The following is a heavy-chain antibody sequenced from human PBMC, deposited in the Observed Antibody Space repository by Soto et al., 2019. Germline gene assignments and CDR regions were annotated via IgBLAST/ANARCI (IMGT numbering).Heavy chain of an antibody. V-gene: IGHV3-23*01. D-gene: IGHD2-2*01. CDR2: ISGSGGST. Sequence: HPGGSLRLSCAASGFTFSSYAMSWVRQAPGKGLEWVSAISGSGGSTYYADSVKGRFTISRDNSKNTLYLQMNSLRAEDTAVYYCAKGPYQLPSSYFDYWGEGTLVIFCS. CDR3: AKGPYQLPSSYFDY. CDR1: GFTFSSYA. J-gene: IGHJ4*02.